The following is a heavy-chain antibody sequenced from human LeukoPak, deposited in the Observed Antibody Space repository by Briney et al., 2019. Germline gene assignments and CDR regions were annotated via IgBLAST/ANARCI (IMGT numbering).Heavy chain of an antibody. J-gene: IGHJ5*02. CDR3: ARESHGVVAPAAIFGQTFRVNWFDP. Sequence: GASVKVSCKASGGTFSSYAISWVRQAPGQGLEWMGGIIPIFGTANYAQKFQGRVTITTDEFTSTAYMELSSLRSEDTAVYYCARESHGVVAPAAIFGQTFRVNWFDPWGQGTLVTVSS. D-gene: IGHD2-2*01. CDR1: GGTFSSYA. V-gene: IGHV1-69*05. CDR2: IIPIFGTA.